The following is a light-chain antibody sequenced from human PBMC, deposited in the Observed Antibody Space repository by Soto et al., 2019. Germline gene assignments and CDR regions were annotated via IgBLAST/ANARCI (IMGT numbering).Light chain of an antibody. CDR3: QQYGNSPRT. Sequence: ENVLTQSPGFFFFFQGEKATFSCGAGNGVPKNSIAWYKQKPGQAPRLLIFGASDRATGIPDRFSGGGSGTYCTLTISRLEPEDFAVYYCQQYGNSPRTFGQGTKLEIK. V-gene: IGKV3-20*01. CDR2: GAS. CDR1: NGVPKNS. J-gene: IGKJ2*02.